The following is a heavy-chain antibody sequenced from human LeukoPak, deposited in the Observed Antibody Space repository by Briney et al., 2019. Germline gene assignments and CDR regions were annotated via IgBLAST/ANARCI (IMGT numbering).Heavy chain of an antibody. D-gene: IGHD6-13*01. CDR1: GGSISSSSYY. V-gene: IGHV4-39*01. Sequence: PSETLSLTCTVSGGSISSSSYYWGWIRQPPGKGLEWIGSIYYSGSTYYNPSLKSRVTISVDTSKNQFSLKLSSVTAADTAVYYCARQGRVQPSLRYFDYWGQGTLVTVSS. J-gene: IGHJ4*02. CDR3: ARQGRVQPSLRYFDY. CDR2: IYYSGST.